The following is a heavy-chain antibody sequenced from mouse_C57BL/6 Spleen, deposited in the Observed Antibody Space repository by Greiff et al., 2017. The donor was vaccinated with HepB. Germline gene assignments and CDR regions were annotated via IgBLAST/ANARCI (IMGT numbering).Heavy chain of an antibody. V-gene: IGHV1-80*01. Sequence: VQLQQSGAELVKPGASVKISCKASGYAFSSYWMNWVKQRPGKGLEWIGQIYPGDGDTNYNGKFKGKATLTADKSSSTAYMQLSSLTSEDSAVYFCARWDDYDGSFAYWGQGTLVTVSA. D-gene: IGHD2-4*01. CDR2: IYPGDGDT. J-gene: IGHJ3*01. CDR3: ARWDDYDGSFAY. CDR1: GYAFSSYW.